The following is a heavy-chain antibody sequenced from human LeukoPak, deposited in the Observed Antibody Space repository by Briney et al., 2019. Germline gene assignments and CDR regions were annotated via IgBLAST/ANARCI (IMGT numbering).Heavy chain of an antibody. V-gene: IGHV4-34*01. CDR3: ARGRGGFTMVRGVMGPFAFDI. J-gene: IGHJ3*02. CDR2: INHSGST. Sequence: SETLSLTCAVYGGSFSGYYWSWIRQPPGKGLEWIGEINHSGSTNYNPSLKSRVTISVDTSKNQFPLKLSSVTAADTAVYYCARGRGGFTMVRGVMGPFAFDIWGQGTMVTASS. CDR1: GGSFSGYY. D-gene: IGHD3-10*01.